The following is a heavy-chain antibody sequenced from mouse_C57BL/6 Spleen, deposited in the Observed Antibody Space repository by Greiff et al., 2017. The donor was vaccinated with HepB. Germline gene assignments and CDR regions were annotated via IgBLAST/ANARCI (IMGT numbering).Heavy chain of an antibody. D-gene: IGHD1-1*01. CDR2: IYPRSGNT. Sequence: VKLMESGAELARPGASVKLSCKASGYTFTSYGISWVKQRTGQGLEWIGEIYPRSGNTYYNEKFKGKATLTADKSSSTAYMELRSLTSEDSAVYCCARGEGAYYGSSYGGFAYWGQGTLVTVSA. J-gene: IGHJ3*01. CDR3: ARGEGAYYGSSYGGFAY. V-gene: IGHV1-81*01. CDR1: GYTFTSYG.